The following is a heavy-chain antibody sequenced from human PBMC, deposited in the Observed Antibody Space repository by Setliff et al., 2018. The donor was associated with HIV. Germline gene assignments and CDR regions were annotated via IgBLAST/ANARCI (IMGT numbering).Heavy chain of an antibody. CDR3: VRLLGKD. D-gene: IGHD7-27*01. J-gene: IGHJ4*02. Sequence: KPSETLSLTCNVSGGSIKNDYRSDYWSWIRQPPGRGLEWIGSVSHSGSSDYSPSLESRASISIDISKNQFSLNLTSVTATDTAFYYCVRLLGKDWGRGKMVTVSS. V-gene: IGHV4-61*01. CDR2: VSHSGSS. CDR1: GGSIKNDYRSDY.